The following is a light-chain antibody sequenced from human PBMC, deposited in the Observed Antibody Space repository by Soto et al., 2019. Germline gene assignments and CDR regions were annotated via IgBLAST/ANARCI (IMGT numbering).Light chain of an antibody. V-gene: IGLV2-14*01. CDR2: EVS. J-gene: IGLJ1*01. CDR3: SSYTSSSPYV. Sequence: QSALTQPASVSGSPGQSITTSCTGTSSDVGGYNYVSWYQQHPGKAPKLMIYEVSNRPSGVSNRFSGSKSGNTASLTISGLQAEDEADYYCSSYTSSSPYVFGTGTKATVL. CDR1: SSDVGGYNY.